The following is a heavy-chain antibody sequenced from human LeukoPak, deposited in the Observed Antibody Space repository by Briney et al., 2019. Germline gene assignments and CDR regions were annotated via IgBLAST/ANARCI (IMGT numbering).Heavy chain of an antibody. CDR2: ISYDGSNK. J-gene: IGHJ3*02. D-gene: IGHD1-14*01. CDR1: GFTFSSYW. V-gene: IGHV3-30*03. CDR3: ARETDPDDAFDI. Sequence: GGSLRLSCAASGFTFSSYWMSWVRQAPGKGLEWVAVISYDGSNKYYADSVKGRFTISRDNSKNTLYLQMNSLRAEDTAVYYCARETDPDDAFDIWGQGTMVTVSS.